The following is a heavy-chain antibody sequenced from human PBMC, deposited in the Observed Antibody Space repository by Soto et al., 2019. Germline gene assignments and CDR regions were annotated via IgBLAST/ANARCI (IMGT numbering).Heavy chain of an antibody. V-gene: IGHV1-58*02. CDR2: IVVGSGNT. J-gene: IGHJ4*02. D-gene: IGHD2-2*01. CDR1: GFTFTSSA. Sequence: SVKVSCKASGFTFTSSAMQWVRQARGQRLEWIGWIVVGSGNTNYAQKFQERVTITRDMSTSTAYMELSSLRSEDTAVYYCARVPRGIVLVPAEDAGQTITGTTATFDYWGQGTLVTVSS. CDR3: ARVPRGIVLVPAEDAGQTITGTTATFDY.